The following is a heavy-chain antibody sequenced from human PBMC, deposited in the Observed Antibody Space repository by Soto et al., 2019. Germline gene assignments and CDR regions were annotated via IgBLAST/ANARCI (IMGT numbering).Heavy chain of an antibody. Sequence: EVQLVESGGGLVQPGGSLRLSCAASGFTFSNYWMSWVRQAPGKGLEWVANIKQDGSEKYYVDSVKGRFTISRDNAKNSLYLQMNSLRAEDTAVYYCARDSPKYDFWSGYSNNWFDPWGQGTLVTVSS. V-gene: IGHV3-7*01. CDR3: ARDSPKYDFWSGYSNNWFDP. D-gene: IGHD3-3*01. J-gene: IGHJ5*02. CDR1: GFTFSNYW. CDR2: IKQDGSEK.